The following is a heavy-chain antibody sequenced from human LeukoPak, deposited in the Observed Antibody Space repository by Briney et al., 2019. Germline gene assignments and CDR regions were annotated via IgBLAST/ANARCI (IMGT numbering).Heavy chain of an antibody. D-gene: IGHD2-15*01. CDR1: GFAFSSYR. CDR3: ARGGGRGWFDP. J-gene: IGHJ5*02. Sequence: GGSLRLSCAASGFAFSSYRMNWVRQAPGKGLEWVSSIGSNGDYIYYADSVKGRFTMSRDNAKNSLYLQLSSLRAEDTAVYYCARGGGRGWFDPWGQGTLVTVSP. V-gene: IGHV3-21*01. CDR2: IGSNGDYI.